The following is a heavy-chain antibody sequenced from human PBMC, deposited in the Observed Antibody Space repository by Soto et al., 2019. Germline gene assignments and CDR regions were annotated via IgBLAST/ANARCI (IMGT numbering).Heavy chain of an antibody. Sequence: EVQLLESGGGLVQPGGSLRLSCAASGFTFSNYAVTWVSQAPGKGLEWVSTISGSGGSTYYADSVKGRFTISRDNSKNTLYLQMNSLIAEDTAVYYCAKDQGSSWYEIDYWGQGTLVTVSS. D-gene: IGHD6-13*01. CDR1: GFTFSNYA. CDR2: ISGSGGST. V-gene: IGHV3-23*01. CDR3: AKDQGSSWYEIDY. J-gene: IGHJ4*02.